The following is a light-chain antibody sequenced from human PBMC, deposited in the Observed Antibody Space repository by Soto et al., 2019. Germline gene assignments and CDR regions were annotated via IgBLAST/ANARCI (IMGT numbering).Light chain of an antibody. J-gene: IGLJ1*01. CDR2: EVS. CDR3: SSYAGSNNYV. CDR1: SSDVGGYNY. V-gene: IGLV2-8*01. Sequence: QSALTQPPSASGSPGQSVTISCTGTSSDVGGYNYVSWYQQHPGKAPKLMIYEVSKRPSGVPDRFSGSKSGKTASLTVSGLQAEDEADYYCSSYAGSNNYVFGTG.